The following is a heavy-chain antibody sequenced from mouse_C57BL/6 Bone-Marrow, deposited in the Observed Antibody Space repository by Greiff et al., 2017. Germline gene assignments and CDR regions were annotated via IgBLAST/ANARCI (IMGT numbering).Heavy chain of an antibody. D-gene: IGHD2-4*01. V-gene: IGHV2-2*01. J-gene: IGHJ3*01. CDR3: ARGGLRRFAY. CDR1: GFSLTSYG. Sequence: VQLQQSGPGLVQPSQSLSITCTVSGFSLTSYGVHWVRQSPGKGLEWLGVIWSGGSTDYYAAFISRLSISKDNSKHQVFIKMDSLQADDTAIYYCARGGLRRFAYWGQGTLVTVSA. CDR2: IWSGGST.